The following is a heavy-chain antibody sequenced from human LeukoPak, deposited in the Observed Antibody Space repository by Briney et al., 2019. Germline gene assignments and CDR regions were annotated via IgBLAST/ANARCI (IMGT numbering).Heavy chain of an antibody. Sequence: VASVKVSCKASGGTFSSYAISWVRQAPGQGLEWMGGIIPIFGTANYVQKFQGRVTITADESTSTAYMELSSLRSEDTAVYYCARDNSVGDNAWWFDPWGQGTLVTVSS. V-gene: IGHV1-69*13. D-gene: IGHD1-26*01. J-gene: IGHJ5*02. CDR1: GGTFSSYA. CDR3: ARDNSVGDNAWWFDP. CDR2: IIPIFGTA.